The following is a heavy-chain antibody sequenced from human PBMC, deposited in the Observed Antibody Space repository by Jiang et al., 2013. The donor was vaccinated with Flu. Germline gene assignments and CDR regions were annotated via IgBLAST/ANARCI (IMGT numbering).Heavy chain of an antibody. CDR2: TRNKANGYTT. CDR1: GFTFNDYY. Sequence: VQLVESGGGLVQPGGSLRLSCAASGFTFNDYYMDWVRQAPGKGLEWVGHTRNKANGYTTECAASVKDRFTISRDDSKNLLYLQMNSLRTEDSAVYYCVRDKHGNYGDYGFFDYWAREPWSPSPQ. D-gene: IGHD4-17*01. J-gene: IGHJ4*02. CDR3: VRDKHGNYGDYGFFDY. V-gene: IGHV3-72*01.